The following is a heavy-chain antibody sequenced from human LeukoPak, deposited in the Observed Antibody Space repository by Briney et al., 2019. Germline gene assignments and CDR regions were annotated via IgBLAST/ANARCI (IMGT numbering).Heavy chain of an antibody. D-gene: IGHD2-2*02. V-gene: IGHV3-11*01. J-gene: IGHJ4*02. CDR2: ISSSGSTI. CDR1: GFTFSDYY. Sequence: PGGSLRLSCAASGFTFSDYYMSWIRQAPGKGLEWVSYISSSGSTIYYADSVKGRFTISRDNSKNTLYLQMNSLRAEDTAVYYCAKGYCSSTSCYSSSWYDYFDYWGQGTLVTVSS. CDR3: AKGYCSSTSCYSSSWYDYFDY.